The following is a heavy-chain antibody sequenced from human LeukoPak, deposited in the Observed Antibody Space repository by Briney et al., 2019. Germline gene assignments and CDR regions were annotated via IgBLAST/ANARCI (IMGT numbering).Heavy chain of an antibody. CDR2: IYYSGST. Sequence: SETLSLTCTVSGGSISSSSYYWGWIRQPPGKGLEWIGSIYYSGSTYYNPSLKSRVTISVDTSKNQFSLKLSSVTAADTAVYYCARRLATLVPSASPDYWGQGTLVTVSS. V-gene: IGHV4-39*01. CDR1: GGSISSSSYY. CDR3: ARRLATLVPSASPDY. D-gene: IGHD6-13*01. J-gene: IGHJ4*02.